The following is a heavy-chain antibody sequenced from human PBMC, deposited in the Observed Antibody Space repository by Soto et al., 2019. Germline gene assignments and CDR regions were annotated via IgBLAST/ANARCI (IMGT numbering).Heavy chain of an antibody. CDR1: GFTFGDSY. D-gene: IGHD2-15*01. CDR2: ISPGSRYP. CDR3: VRGGGGGLFDP. J-gene: IGHJ5*02. V-gene: IGHV3-11*06. Sequence: PGGSLRLSCAGSGFTFGDSYMSWIRQAPGKGLEWLSYISPGSRYPAYADTVKGRFTISRDNAKRSLYLQMMSLTAEDTAIYYCVRGGGGGLFDPWGQGTMVTVSS.